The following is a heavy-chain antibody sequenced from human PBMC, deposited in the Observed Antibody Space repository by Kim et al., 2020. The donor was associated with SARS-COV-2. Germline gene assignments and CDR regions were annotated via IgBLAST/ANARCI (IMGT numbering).Heavy chain of an antibody. CDR2: IYYSGST. CDR1: GGSINSYY. CDR3: TSDRRIHDYESSGYSRVLDD. Sequence: SETLSLTCTDSGGSINSYYWSWIRQPPGKGLEWIGYIYYSGSTNYNPSLKSRVTISVDTSKNQFSLKLRSVTAADTAVFYCTSDRRIHDYESSGYSRVLDDGGEGTLVTVSS. J-gene: IGHJ4*02. D-gene: IGHD3-22*01. V-gene: IGHV4-59*01.